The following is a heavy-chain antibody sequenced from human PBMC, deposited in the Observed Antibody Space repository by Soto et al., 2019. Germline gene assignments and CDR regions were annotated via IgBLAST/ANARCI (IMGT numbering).Heavy chain of an antibody. J-gene: IGHJ6*02. Sequence: QVQLVQSGAEVKKPGASVKVSCKASGYSFSDYSINWVRQAPGQGLEWMGWMNPKSGHTAHAQKIQGRVTLTRDTSINTVYMELSSLRVEDTAVYFCAGGRIVVAGSSAYYGMDVWGQGTAVTVSS. CDR2: MNPKSGHT. D-gene: IGHD6-19*01. CDR3: AGGRIVVAGSSAYYGMDV. CDR1: GYSFSDYS. V-gene: IGHV1-8*01.